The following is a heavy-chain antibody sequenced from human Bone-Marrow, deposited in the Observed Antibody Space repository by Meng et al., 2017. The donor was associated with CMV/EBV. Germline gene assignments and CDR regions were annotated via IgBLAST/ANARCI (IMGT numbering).Heavy chain of an antibody. CDR2: IHSGGKT. CDR1: GFTVSNNY. Sequence: GGSLRLSCAASGFTVSNNYMIWVRQAPGRGLEWVSVIHSGGKTEYSDSLQGRFTISRDNSKNTLYLQMNNLRAEDTAVYYCAKDLALLTIFGVGDYWGQGTLVTVSS. V-gene: IGHV3-53*01. D-gene: IGHD3-3*01. CDR3: AKDLALLTIFGVGDY. J-gene: IGHJ4*02.